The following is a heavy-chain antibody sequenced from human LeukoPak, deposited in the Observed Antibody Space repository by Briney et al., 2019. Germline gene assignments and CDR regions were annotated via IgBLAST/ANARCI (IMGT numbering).Heavy chain of an antibody. CDR1: GFTFSSYG. CDR3: ARDLQGITIFGVEAWGL. J-gene: IGHJ4*02. CDR2: ISSSSSYI. D-gene: IGHD3-3*01. Sequence: GGSLRLSCAVSGFTFSSYGMHWLRQAPGKGLEWVSSISSSSSYIYYADSVKGRFTISRDNAKNSLYLQMNSLRAEDTAVYYCARDLQGITIFGVEAWGLWGQGTLVTVSS. V-gene: IGHV3-21*01.